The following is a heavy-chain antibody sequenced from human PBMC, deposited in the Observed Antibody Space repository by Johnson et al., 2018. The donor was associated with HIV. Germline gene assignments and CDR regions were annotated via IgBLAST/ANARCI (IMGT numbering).Heavy chain of an antibody. Sequence: QVQLVESGGGLIQAGGSLRLSCAASGFIVSNNYMSWVRQAPGKGLEWVAVISYDGSNKYYADSVKGRFTISRDNSKNTLYLQMNSLRAEDTAVYYCARVYSSSSAHAFDLWGQGTMVTVSS. CDR3: ARVYSSSSAHAFDL. D-gene: IGHD6-6*01. CDR1: GFIVSNNY. V-gene: IGHV3-30*03. J-gene: IGHJ3*01. CDR2: ISYDGSNK.